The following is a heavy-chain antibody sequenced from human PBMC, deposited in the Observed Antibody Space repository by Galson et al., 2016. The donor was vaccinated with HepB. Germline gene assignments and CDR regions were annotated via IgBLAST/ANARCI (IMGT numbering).Heavy chain of an antibody. V-gene: IGHV3-72*01. D-gene: IGHD6-19*01. J-gene: IGHJ6*04. CDR1: GFTFSDRY. Sequence: SLRLSCAASGFTFSDRYMDWVRQAPGKGLEWVGGIRAKVAIYITQYAPSGDGKLTIPRDDSENSLYLQMNSLKTEDTAVYYCARDRAGYNSAWYPVWGKGTTVTVSS. CDR2: IRAKVAIYIT. CDR3: ARDRAGYNSAWYPV.